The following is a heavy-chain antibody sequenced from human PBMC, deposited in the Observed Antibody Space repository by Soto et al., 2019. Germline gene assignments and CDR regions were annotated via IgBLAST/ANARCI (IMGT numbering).Heavy chain of an antibody. Sequence: EVQLVESGGGLVQPGGSLRLSCAASGFTFRSSEMNWVRQAPGKGLEWISYMSSSSTTMSYADSVRGRFTISRDNAKNSLYLQMNSLRAEDTAVYYCARASTLGYYYGMDVW. CDR2: MSSSSTTM. CDR3: ARASTLGYYYGMDV. J-gene: IGHJ6*01. CDR1: GFTFRSSE. V-gene: IGHV3-48*03.